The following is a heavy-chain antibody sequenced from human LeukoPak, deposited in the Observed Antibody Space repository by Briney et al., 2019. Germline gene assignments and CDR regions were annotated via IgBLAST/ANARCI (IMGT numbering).Heavy chain of an antibody. CDR3: ARRTDFWSGYQFDY. J-gene: IGHJ4*02. CDR2: IYYSGST. V-gene: IGHV4-59*08. CDR1: GGSISSYY. D-gene: IGHD3-3*01. Sequence: PSETLSLTCTVSGGSISSYYWSWIRQLPGKGLEWIGYIYYSGSTNYNPSLKSRVTISVDTSKNQFSLKLSSVTAADTAVYYCARRTDFWSGYQFDYWGQGTLVTVSS.